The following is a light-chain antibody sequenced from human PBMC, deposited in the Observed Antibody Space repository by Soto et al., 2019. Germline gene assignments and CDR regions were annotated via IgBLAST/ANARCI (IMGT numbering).Light chain of an antibody. V-gene: IGLV1-44*01. CDR3: AAWDDSLNGLYV. CDR1: SFNIGSNS. CDR2: SNN. J-gene: IGLJ1*01. Sequence: QPVLTQPPSASGTPGQRVTISCSGSSFNIGSNSVNWYQQLPGTAPKLLIYSNNQRPSGVPDRFSGSKSGTSASLAINGLQSEDGADYYCAAWDDSLNGLYVFGTGTKLTVL.